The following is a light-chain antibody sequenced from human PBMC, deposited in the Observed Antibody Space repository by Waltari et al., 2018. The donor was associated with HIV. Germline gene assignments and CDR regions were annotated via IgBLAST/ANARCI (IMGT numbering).Light chain of an antibody. J-gene: IGLJ2*01. V-gene: IGLV1-44*01. CDR3: ASWDDSLNGPV. CDR1: SSNIGSNT. Sequence: QSVLTQPPSTSGTPGQRVTISCSGSSSNIGSNTVSWFHQLPGTAPRLLIYGKNQPPSGVPDRFSGSKSGTSAALAIVGLQSEDEADYYCASWDDSLNGPVFGGGTTLTVL. CDR2: GKN.